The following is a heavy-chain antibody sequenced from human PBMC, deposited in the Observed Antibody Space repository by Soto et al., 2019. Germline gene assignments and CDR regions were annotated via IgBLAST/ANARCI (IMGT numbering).Heavy chain of an antibody. CDR2: INTGKGDT. Sequence: QVQLVQSGAEEKKPGASVKVSCQASGYTFTAHAMHWVRQAPGQGLEWMGWINTGKGDTKHSQKFQGRITITRDTSTRTTYMEFTSPKDADTSLYSRARNVCGGPTDFWGPGTLVTVSS. D-gene: IGHD3-16*01. CDR3: ARNVCGGPTDF. J-gene: IGHJ4*02. V-gene: IGHV1-3*04. CDR1: GYTFTAHA.